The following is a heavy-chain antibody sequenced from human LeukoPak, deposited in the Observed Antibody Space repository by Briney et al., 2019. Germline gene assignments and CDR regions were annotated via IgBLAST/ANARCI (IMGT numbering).Heavy chain of an antibody. CDR2: INPSGGST. Sequence: ASVKVSCKASGYTFTGYYMHWVRQAPGQGLEWMGIINPSGGSTSYAQKFQGRVTMTRDTSTSTVYMELSSLRSEDTAVYYCARGFDPRYPPSVVLRYFDPRYDYYYYYMDVWGKGTTVTISS. V-gene: IGHV1-46*01. CDR3: ARGFDPRYPPSVVLRYFDPRYDYYYYYMDV. D-gene: IGHD3-9*01. J-gene: IGHJ6*03. CDR1: GYTFTGYY.